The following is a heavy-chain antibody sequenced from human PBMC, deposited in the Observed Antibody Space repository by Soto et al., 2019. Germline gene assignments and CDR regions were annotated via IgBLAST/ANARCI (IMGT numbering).Heavy chain of an antibody. CDR3: ARDKITGLFDY. Sequence: SETLSLTCAVYGGSLSGYYWSWIRQPPGKGLEWIGEINHSGSTNYNPSLKSRVTISADTSKNQFSLKLNSVTAADTAVYYCARDKITGLFDYWGQGTLVT. CDR2: INHSGST. V-gene: IGHV4-34*01. CDR1: GGSLSGYY. J-gene: IGHJ4*02. D-gene: IGHD2-8*02.